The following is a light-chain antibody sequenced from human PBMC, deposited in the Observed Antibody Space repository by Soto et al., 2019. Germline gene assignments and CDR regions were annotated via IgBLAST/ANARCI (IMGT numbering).Light chain of an antibody. CDR3: QQDTHSAAGT. V-gene: IGKV3-15*01. CDR1: QRVGSN. Sequence: PREITTHSCRLSQRVGSNLAGYQQKPGQAPRLLIYGASTRATGIPARFSGSWNGTEVYVTGLRSQSDDCAVFSFQQDTHSAAGTYGRGTRLEIK. J-gene: IGKJ5*01. CDR2: GAS.